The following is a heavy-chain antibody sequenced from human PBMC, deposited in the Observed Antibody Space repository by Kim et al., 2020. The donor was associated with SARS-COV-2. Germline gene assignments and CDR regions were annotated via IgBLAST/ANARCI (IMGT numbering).Heavy chain of an antibody. D-gene: IGHD6-19*01. J-gene: IGHJ6*02. CDR3: ARGGFIAVAGTKYYYGMDV. Sequence: VKVSCKASGGTFSSYAISWVRQAPGQGLEWMGGIIPIFGTANYAQKFQGRVTITADESTSTAYMELSSLRSEDTAVYYCARGGFIAVAGTKYYYGMDVWGQGTTVTVSS. CDR1: GGTFSSYA. V-gene: IGHV1-69*13. CDR2: IIPIFGTA.